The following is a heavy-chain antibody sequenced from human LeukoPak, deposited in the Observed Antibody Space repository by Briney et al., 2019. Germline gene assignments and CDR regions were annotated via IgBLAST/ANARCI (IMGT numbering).Heavy chain of an antibody. V-gene: IGHV4-34*01. CDR3: ARRILEWQVSLRRYYYNMDV. J-gene: IGHJ6*03. CDR1: GGSFSGYY. CDR2: INHSGST. Sequence: PSETLSLTCAVYGGSFSGYYWSWIRQPPGKGLEWIGEINHSGSTNYNPSLKSRVTISVDTSKNQFSLKLSSVTAADTAVYHCARRILEWQVSLRRYYYNMDVWGKGTTVTVSS. D-gene: IGHD3-3*01.